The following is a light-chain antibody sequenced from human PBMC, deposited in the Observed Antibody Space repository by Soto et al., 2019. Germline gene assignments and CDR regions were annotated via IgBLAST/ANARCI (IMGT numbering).Light chain of an antibody. CDR3: QQRSNFMYT. V-gene: IGKV3-11*01. CDR2: DAS. CDR1: QSVGSY. J-gene: IGKJ2*01. Sequence: EVVLTQSPATLSLSPGERATLSCRASQSVGSYLAWYQQRPGQAPRLLIYDASNRATGIPARFSGSGSETDFTLTISSLEPEDFAVYYCQQRSNFMYTFGQGTKLGIK.